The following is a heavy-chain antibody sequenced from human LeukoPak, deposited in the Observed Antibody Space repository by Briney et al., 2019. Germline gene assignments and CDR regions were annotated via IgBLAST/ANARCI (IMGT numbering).Heavy chain of an antibody. CDR2: IGGTGGST. D-gene: IGHD2-15*01. CDR1: GFTFSSYA. Sequence: GGSLRLSCAASGFTFSSYAMNWVRQAPGKGLEWVSVIGGTGGSTYHADSVKGRFTISRDNSKNTVYLQMDSLRAEDTAVYYCVQGMGYCSGGSCYGWFGPWGQGTLVTVSS. J-gene: IGHJ5*02. V-gene: IGHV3-23*01. CDR3: VQGMGYCSGGSCYGWFGP.